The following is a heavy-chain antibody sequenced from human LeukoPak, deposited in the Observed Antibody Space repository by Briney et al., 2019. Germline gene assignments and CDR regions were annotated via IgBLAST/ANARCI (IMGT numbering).Heavy chain of an antibody. V-gene: IGHV4-31*03. CDR3: ATVDLNMVRGIQD. D-gene: IGHD3-10*01. CDR1: GASISSGDYY. Sequence: PSETLSLTCTVSGASISSGDYYWIWIRQHPGKGLEWIGYINYSVGTYRNPSLKSRVTISVDTSKNQFSVTLNSVTAADTAVYYCATVDLNMVRGIQDWGQGTLVTVSS. CDR2: INYSVGT. J-gene: IGHJ4*02.